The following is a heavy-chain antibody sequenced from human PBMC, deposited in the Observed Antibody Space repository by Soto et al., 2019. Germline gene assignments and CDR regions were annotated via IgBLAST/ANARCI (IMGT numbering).Heavy chain of an antibody. CDR2: IYYSGST. Sequence: AETRSLACTVGGGAIASYYWRWIGQPPGKGLEWIGYIYYSGSTNYNPSLKSRVTISVDTSKNQFSLKLSSVTAADTAVYYCARRGRGIVVVTAAFDIWGQGTMVT. J-gene: IGHJ3*02. CDR3: ARRGRGIVVVTAAFDI. CDR1: GGAIASYY. D-gene: IGHD2-21*02. V-gene: IGHV4-59*08.